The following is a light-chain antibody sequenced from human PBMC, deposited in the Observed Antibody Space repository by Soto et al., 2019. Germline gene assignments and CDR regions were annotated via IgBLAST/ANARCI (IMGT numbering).Light chain of an antibody. CDR1: SSDVGSYNY. CDR3: SSYTGSSPVV. CDR2: EVS. Sequence: QSALTQPASVSGSPGQSITISCTGTSSDVGSYNYVSWYQQHPGKVPKLMIYEVSNRPSGVSNRFSGSKSGNMASLTISGLQADDEADYYCSSYTGSSPVVFGGGTKHRP. V-gene: IGLV2-14*01. J-gene: IGLJ3*02.